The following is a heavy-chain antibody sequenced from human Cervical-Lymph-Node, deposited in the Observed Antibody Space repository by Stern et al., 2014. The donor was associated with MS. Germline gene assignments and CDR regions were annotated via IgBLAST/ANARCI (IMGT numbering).Heavy chain of an antibody. D-gene: IGHD3-3*01. CDR3: ARIRGATIFGVVIPQARYYYGMDV. CDR2: LFSNDEK. Sequence: QVTLRESGPVLVKPTETLTLTCTVSGFSLSNARMGVSWIRQPPGKALEWLAHLFSNDEKSYSTSLKSRLTISKDTSKSQVVLTMTNMDPVDTATYYCARIRGATIFGVVIPQARYYYGMDVWGQGTTVTVSS. CDR1: GFSLSNARMG. V-gene: IGHV2-26*01. J-gene: IGHJ6*02.